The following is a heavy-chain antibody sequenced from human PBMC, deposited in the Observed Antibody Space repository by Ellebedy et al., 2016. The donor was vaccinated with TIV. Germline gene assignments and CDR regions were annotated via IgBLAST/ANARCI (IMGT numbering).Heavy chain of an antibody. Sequence: PGGSLRLSCAASGFNFNMYGMHWVRQAPGKGLEWVAFTRYDESRRYYAESVKGRFTISRDNSKNTLYLQMNSLRVEDTAVYYCAKKREYDGNSLDNWGQGTLVSVSS. J-gene: IGHJ4*02. D-gene: IGHD1-1*01. V-gene: IGHV3-30*02. CDR1: GFNFNMYG. CDR3: AKKREYDGNSLDN. CDR2: TRYDESRR.